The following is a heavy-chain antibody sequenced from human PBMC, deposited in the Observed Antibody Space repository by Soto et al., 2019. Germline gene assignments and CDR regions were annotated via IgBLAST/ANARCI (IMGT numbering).Heavy chain of an antibody. CDR2: IKSKTDGGTT. CDR3: TTATKVRIAAAGTQSYYYYMDV. Sequence: GGSLRLSCAASGFTFSNAWMSWVRQAPGKGLEWVGRIKSKTDGGTTDYAAPGKGRFTISREDSKNTLYLQMTSLKTEDTAVYYCTTATKVRIAAAGTQSYYYYMDVWGKGTTVTVSS. D-gene: IGHD6-13*01. CDR1: GFTFSNAW. V-gene: IGHV3-15*01. J-gene: IGHJ6*03.